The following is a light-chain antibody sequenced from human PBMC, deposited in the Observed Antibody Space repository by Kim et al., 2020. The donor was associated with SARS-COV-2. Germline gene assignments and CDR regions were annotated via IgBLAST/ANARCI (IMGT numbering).Light chain of an antibody. CDR2: YDS. CDR3: QVWDSTTDHRVV. V-gene: IGLV3-21*04. J-gene: IGLJ2*01. CDR1: SIGSKS. Sequence: SYELTQPPSVSVAPGKTASVSCGGNSIGSKSVHWYQQKSGQAPVLVIYYDSDRPSGIPERFSGSNSGNTATLTISRVEAGDEADYYCQVWDSTTDHRVVFGGGTQLTVL.